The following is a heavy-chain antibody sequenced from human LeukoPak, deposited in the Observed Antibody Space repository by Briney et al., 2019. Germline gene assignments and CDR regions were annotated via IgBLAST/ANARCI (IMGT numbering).Heavy chain of an antibody. D-gene: IGHD1-1*01. J-gene: IGHJ4*02. CDR2: INANSGGT. CDR1: GYTFTDHY. CDR3: ARDAISRGMIDY. V-gene: IGHV1-2*02. Sequence: ASVKVSCKASGYTFTDHYIHWVRQAPGQGLEWMGWINANSGGTNYVPKFQGRVTMTRDTSINTAYMELSRLKSDDTAVYSCARDAISRGMIDYGGQGTLVTVSS.